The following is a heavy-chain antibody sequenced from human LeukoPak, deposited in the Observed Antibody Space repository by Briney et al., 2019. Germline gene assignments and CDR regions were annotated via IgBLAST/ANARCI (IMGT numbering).Heavy chain of an antibody. V-gene: IGHV4-30-2*01. Sequence: PSETLSLTCAVSGGSISRGGYSWSWIRQPPGKGLEWIGYIYHSGSTYYNPSLKSRVTISVDRSKNQFSLKLSSVTAADTAVYYCARVKIDPGYSSSRYYFDYWGQGTLVTVSS. CDR3: ARVKIDPGYSSSRYYFDY. CDR2: IYHSGST. D-gene: IGHD6-13*01. J-gene: IGHJ4*02. CDR1: GGSISRGGYS.